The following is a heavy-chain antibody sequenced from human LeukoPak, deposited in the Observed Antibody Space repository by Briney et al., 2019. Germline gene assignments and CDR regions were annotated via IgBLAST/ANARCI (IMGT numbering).Heavy chain of an antibody. Sequence: PSETLSLTCTVSGGSISSSSYYWGWIRQPPGKGLEWIRSIYYSGSTYYNPSLKSRVTISVDTSKNQFSLKLSSVTAADTAVYYCAREKSGYDSKDAFDIWGQGTMVTVSS. D-gene: IGHD5-12*01. V-gene: IGHV4-39*07. CDR2: IYYSGST. CDR3: AREKSGYDSKDAFDI. J-gene: IGHJ3*02. CDR1: GGSISSSSYY.